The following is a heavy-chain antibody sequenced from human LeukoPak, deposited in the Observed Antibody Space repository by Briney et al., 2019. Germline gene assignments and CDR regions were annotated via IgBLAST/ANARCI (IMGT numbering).Heavy chain of an antibody. J-gene: IGHJ1*01. CDR2: IYYSGST. CDR3: ARGGAARLHFQN. V-gene: IGHV4-59*01. CDR1: GGSISSYY. Sequence: TSETLSLTCTVSGGSISSYYWSWIRQPPGKGLEWIGYIYYSGSTNYNPSLKSRVTISVDTSKNQFSLKLSSVTAADTAVYYCARGGAARLHFQNWGQGTLVTVSS. D-gene: IGHD6-6*01.